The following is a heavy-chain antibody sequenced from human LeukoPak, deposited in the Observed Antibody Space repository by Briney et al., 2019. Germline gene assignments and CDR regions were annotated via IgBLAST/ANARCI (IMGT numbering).Heavy chain of an antibody. V-gene: IGHV4-31*03. CDR2: IYYSGST. CDR1: GGSISSGGYY. D-gene: IGHD4-17*01. CDR3: ARESTTATIDY. J-gene: IGHJ4*02. Sequence: SETLSLTCTVSGGSISSGGYYWSWIRQHPGKGLEWIGYIYYSGSTYYNPSLKSRVTISVDTSKNQFSLKLSSVTAADTAVYYCARESTTATIDYWGQGTLVTVSS.